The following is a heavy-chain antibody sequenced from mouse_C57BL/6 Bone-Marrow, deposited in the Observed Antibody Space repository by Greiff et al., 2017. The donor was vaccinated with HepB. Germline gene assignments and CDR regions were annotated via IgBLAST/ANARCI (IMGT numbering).Heavy chain of an antibody. CDR3: ARDYYGSSAWFAY. Sequence: VQLQQPGAELVKPGASVKLPCKASGYTFTSYWMQWVKQRPGQGLEWIGEIDPSDSYTNYNQKFKGKATLTVDTSSSTAYMQLSSLTSEDSAVYYCARDYYGSSAWFAYWGQGTLVTVSA. J-gene: IGHJ3*01. D-gene: IGHD1-1*01. V-gene: IGHV1-50*01. CDR1: GYTFTSYW. CDR2: IDPSDSYT.